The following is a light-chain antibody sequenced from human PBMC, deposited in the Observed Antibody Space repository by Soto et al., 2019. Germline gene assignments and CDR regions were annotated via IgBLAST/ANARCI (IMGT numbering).Light chain of an antibody. V-gene: IGLV2-8*01. J-gene: IGLJ1*01. CDR1: KNDIGGYDF. CDR3: KSYDGSNTYV. Sequence: QSVLTQPPSASGSPGQSVTISCSGTKNDIGGYDFVSWYQHHPGKAPRLIIHEVVQRPSGVPDRFSGSKSGNTASLTVSGLQDADEADYFCKSYDGSNTYVFGSGTKLTVL. CDR2: EVV.